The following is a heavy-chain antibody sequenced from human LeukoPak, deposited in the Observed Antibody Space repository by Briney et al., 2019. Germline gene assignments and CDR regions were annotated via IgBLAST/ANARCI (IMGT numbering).Heavy chain of an antibody. D-gene: IGHD5-24*01. Sequence: ASVKVSCKASGYTFTGYYMHWVRQAPGQGLEWIGWINPNSGGTNYAQKFQGRVTMTRDTSISTAYMELSRLRSDDTAVYYCARGAGGYKTFDAFDIWGQGTMVTVSS. CDR1: GYTFTGYY. CDR3: ARGAGGYKTFDAFDI. CDR2: INPNSGGT. J-gene: IGHJ3*02. V-gene: IGHV1-2*02.